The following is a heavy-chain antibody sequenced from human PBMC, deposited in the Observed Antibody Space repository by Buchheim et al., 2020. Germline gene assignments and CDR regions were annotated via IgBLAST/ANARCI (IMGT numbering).Heavy chain of an antibody. D-gene: IGHD3-10*01. Sequence: QVHLEQWGAGLVRPSETLSLTCAINGGALSDYSCSWIRQAPGKGLEWIGEIKHRGSTLYNPSLNGRVTISEDTSKNQCSLRLTSVTAADTAVYYCARGRVYKVTYQRGGYMDVWGQGTT. J-gene: IGHJ6*02. V-gene: IGHV4-34*01. CDR1: GGALSDYS. CDR2: IKHRGST. CDR3: ARGRVYKVTYQRGGYMDV.